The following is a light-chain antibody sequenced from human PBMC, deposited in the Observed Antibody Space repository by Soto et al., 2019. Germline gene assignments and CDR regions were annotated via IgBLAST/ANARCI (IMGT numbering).Light chain of an antibody. V-gene: IGKV1-39*01. CDR2: AAS. J-gene: IGKJ1*01. Sequence: DIQLTQSPYSLSASVGDRVTITCRASQSISDFLNWYQQKPGKAPKLLIYAASTLQSGVPSRFSGSGSGTDFTLTISCLQSEDFATYYCQQYNNYWTFGQGTKVDIK. CDR1: QSISDF. CDR3: QQYNNYWT.